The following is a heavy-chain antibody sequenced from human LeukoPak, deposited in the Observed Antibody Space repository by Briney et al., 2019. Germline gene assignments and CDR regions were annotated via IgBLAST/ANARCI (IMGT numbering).Heavy chain of an antibody. D-gene: IGHD4/OR15-4a*01. CDR1: GFTFSSYA. J-gene: IGHJ4*02. CDR2: ISYDGSNK. CDR3: ARDPVLIMVNTPLDY. V-gene: IGHV3-30-3*01. Sequence: PGRSLRLSCAASGFTFSSYAMHWVRQAPGKGLEWVAVISYDGSNKYYADSVKGRFTISRDNSKNTLYLQMNSLRAEDTAVYYCARDPVLIMVNTPLDYWGQGTLVTVSS.